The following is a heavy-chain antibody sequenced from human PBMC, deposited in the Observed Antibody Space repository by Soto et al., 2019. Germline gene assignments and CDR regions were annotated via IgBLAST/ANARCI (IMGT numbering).Heavy chain of an antibody. D-gene: IGHD1-26*01. CDR2: IYYSGST. CDR3: ARDRTYSGSYSGAFDI. CDR1: GGSISSGGYY. Sequence: QVQLQESGPGLVKPSQTLSLTCTVSGGSISSGGYYWSWIRQPPGKGLEWIGYIYYSGSTYYNPSLKSRVTISVDSSKNQFSLKLSSVTAADTAVYYCARDRTYSGSYSGAFDIWGQGTMVTVSS. J-gene: IGHJ3*02. V-gene: IGHV4-31*03.